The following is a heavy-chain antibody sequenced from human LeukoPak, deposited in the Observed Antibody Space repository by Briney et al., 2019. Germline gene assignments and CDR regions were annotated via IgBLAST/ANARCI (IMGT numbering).Heavy chain of an antibody. CDR2: IYYSGST. Sequence: SETLSLTCTVSGGSISSYYWSWIRQPPGKGLEWIGYIYYSGSTNYNPSLKSRVTISVDTFKNQLSLRLSSVTAADTAVYYCVRYISAASRFDYWGQGSLVTVSS. V-gene: IGHV4-59*08. D-gene: IGHD3-9*01. J-gene: IGHJ4*02. CDR1: GGSISSYY. CDR3: VRYISAASRFDY.